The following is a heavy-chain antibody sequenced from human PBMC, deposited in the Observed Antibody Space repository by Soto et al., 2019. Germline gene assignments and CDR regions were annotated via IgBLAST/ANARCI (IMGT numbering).Heavy chain of an antibody. V-gene: IGHV3-33*01. CDR1: GFSFSGYG. D-gene: IGHD2-2*01. Sequence: PGGSLRLSCAASGFSFSGYGMHWVRQAPGKGLEWVAVIWYDGSKKYYADSVKGRFTISRDNSKNTLYLQLNSLRVKDTAVYYCARGDCSGTNCYAFDYWGQGALVTVSS. J-gene: IGHJ4*02. CDR2: IWYDGSKK. CDR3: ARGDCSGTNCYAFDY.